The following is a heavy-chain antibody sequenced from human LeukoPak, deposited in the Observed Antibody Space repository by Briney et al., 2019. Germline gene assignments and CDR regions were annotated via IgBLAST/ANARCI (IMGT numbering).Heavy chain of an antibody. J-gene: IGHJ4*02. CDR1: GFNFETYS. V-gene: IGHV3-48*04. CDR2: INSAGNLI. CDR3: ARDHLGYSFDY. Sequence: PGESLRLSCSPSGFNFETYSMYWVRQAPGKGLEWLSYINSAGNLIYYADSVKGRFTVSRDNTRKSLSLEMNTLSVEDTAIYYCARDHLGYSFDYWGQGTLVTVSS. D-gene: IGHD3-22*01.